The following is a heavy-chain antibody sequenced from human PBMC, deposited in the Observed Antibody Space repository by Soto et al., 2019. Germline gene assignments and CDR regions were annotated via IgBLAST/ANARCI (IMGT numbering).Heavy chain of an antibody. CDR1: GYTFTSYD. CDR2: MNPNSGNT. V-gene: IGHV1-8*01. Sequence: ASVKVSCKASGYTFTSYDINWVRQATGQGLEWMGWMNPNSGNTGYAQKFQGRVTMTRNTSISTAYMELSSLRSEDTAVYYCASRSSYCSSTSCYDAFDIWGQGTMVTVSS. CDR3: ASRSSYCSSTSCYDAFDI. J-gene: IGHJ3*02. D-gene: IGHD2-2*01.